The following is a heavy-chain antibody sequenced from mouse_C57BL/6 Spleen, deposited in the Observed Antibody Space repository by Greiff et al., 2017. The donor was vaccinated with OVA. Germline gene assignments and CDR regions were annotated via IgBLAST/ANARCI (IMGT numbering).Heavy chain of an antibody. V-gene: IGHV1-15*01. D-gene: IGHD4-1*01. CDR1: GYTFTDYE. CDR2: IDPETGGT. CDR3: TRSELGRFAY. Sequence: QVQLQQSGAELVRPGASVTLSCKASGYTFTDYEMHWVKQTPVHGLEWIGAIDPETGGTAYNQKFKGKAILTADKSSSTAYMELRSLTSEDSAVDYGTRSELGRFAYWGQGTLVTVSA. J-gene: IGHJ3*01.